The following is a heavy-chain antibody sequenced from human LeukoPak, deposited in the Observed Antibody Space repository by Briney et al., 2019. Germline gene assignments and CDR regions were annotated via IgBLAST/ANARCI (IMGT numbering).Heavy chain of an antibody. J-gene: IGHJ4*02. CDR3: ARHQRASLYYFDY. V-gene: IGHV3-48*01. Sequence: GGSLRLSCAVSGFTFSRHSMSWVRQAPGRGLEWVSFMSDDTTNIYYADSVRGRFTISRDNAGNSLFLQMNSLRAEDTAVYYCARHQRASLYYFDYWGQGILVTVSS. CDR1: GFTFSRHS. CDR2: MSDDTTNI.